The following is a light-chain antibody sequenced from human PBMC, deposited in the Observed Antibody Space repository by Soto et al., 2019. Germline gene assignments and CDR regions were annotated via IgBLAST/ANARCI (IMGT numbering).Light chain of an antibody. CDR3: AAWDDSLNGYV. CDR1: KNDIGLYDF. V-gene: IGLV2-8*01. Sequence: QSVLTQPPSASGSPGQSVTISCTGTKNDIGLYDFVSWYQHHPGKAPRLIIYEVVQRPSGVPDRFSGSKSGNTASLTVSGLQAADEADYYCAAWDDSLNGYVFGTGTKVTVL. J-gene: IGLJ1*01. CDR2: EVV.